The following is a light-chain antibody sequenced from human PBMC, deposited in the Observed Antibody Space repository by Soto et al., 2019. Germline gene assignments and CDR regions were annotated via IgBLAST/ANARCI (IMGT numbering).Light chain of an antibody. CDR2: GAS. CDR1: QSVSTF. J-gene: IGKJ1*01. CDR3: QQYNNWPPCT. Sequence: EIVLTQSPATLSLSPGERATLSCRASQSVSTFLAWYQQKPGQAPRLLIYGASTRATGIPARFSGSGSGTEFTLTISSLQSEDFAVYYCQQYNNWPPCTFGQGTRVDIK. V-gene: IGKV3-15*01.